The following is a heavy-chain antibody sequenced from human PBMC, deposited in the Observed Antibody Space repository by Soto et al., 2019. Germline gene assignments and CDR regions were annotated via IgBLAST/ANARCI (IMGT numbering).Heavy chain of an antibody. D-gene: IGHD2-15*01. Sequence: GGSLRLSCAASGFTLSNFGVHWVRQAPGKGLEWVAVISYDGSDKDHADSVKGRFTVSRDNARDTVYLQMNSLRPEDTARYYCVKEMVAAAYVETSPFDFWGQGTLVTVSS. V-gene: IGHV3-30*18. J-gene: IGHJ4*02. CDR3: VKEMVAAAYVETSPFDF. CDR1: GFTLSNFG. CDR2: ISYDGSDK.